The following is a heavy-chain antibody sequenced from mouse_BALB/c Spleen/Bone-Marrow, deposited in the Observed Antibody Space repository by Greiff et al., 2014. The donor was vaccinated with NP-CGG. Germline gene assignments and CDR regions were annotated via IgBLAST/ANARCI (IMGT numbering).Heavy chain of an antibody. Sequence: EVKLQESGAELVRSGASVKLSCTASGFNIKGYYMHWVKQRPEQGLEWIGWIDPEDGDTEYAPKFQGKATMTADTSSNTAYLQLSSLTSEDTAVYYCNAREAIDYWGQGTSVTVSS. J-gene: IGHJ4*01. V-gene: IGHV14-4*02. CDR2: IDPEDGDT. CDR1: GFNIKGYY. CDR3: NAREAIDY.